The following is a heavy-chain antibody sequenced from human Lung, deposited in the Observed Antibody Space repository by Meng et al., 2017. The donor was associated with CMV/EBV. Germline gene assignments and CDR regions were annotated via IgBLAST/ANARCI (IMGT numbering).Heavy chain of an antibody. J-gene: IGHJ4*02. D-gene: IGHD7-27*01. Sequence: GQLVGSGGGLVQAGGSRSPSCSALGFTFRNYWMHWVCQVPGAGLVWVSRISTDGSDTSYADSVKGRFTISRDNAKNTLYLQMNSLRGDDTAVYFCVRGVAESLGWEMGYWGQGALVTVSS. CDR1: GFTFRNYW. CDR3: VRGVAESLGWEMGY. CDR2: ISTDGSDT. V-gene: IGHV3-74*01.